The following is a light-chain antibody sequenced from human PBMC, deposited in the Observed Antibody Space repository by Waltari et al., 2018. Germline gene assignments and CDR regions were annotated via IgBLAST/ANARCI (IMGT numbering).Light chain of an antibody. Sequence: DIQLTQSPSFLSASVGDRVTLTCRAIQGISSYLAWYQQKTGKAPKLLIYAASTLQSGVPSRFSGSGSGTEFTLTISSLQPEDFVSYYCQQHDSYPLTFGGGTKVEIK. J-gene: IGKJ4*01. CDR1: QGISSY. CDR2: AAS. V-gene: IGKV1-9*01. CDR3: QQHDSYPLT.